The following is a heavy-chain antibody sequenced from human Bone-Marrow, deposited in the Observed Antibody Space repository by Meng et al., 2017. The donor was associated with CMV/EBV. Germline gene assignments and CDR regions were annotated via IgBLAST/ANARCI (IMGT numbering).Heavy chain of an antibody. J-gene: IGHJ3*02. CDR1: GGTFSSHA. V-gene: IGHV1-69*05. D-gene: IGHD1-7*01. CDR3: ARGKGKLELLDAFDI. Sequence: SVKVSCKASGGTFSSHAISWVRQAPGQGLEWMGGIIPIFGTANYAQKFQGRVTITTDESTSTAYMELSSLRSEDTAVYYCARGKGKLELLDAFDIWGQGTMVTVSS. CDR2: IIPIFGTA.